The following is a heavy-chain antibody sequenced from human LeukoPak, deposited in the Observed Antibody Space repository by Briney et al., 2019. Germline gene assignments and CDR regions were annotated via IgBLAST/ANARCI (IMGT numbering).Heavy chain of an antibody. Sequence: SETLSLTCAVYGGSFSGYYWSWIRQPPGKGLEWIGEINHSGSTNYNPSLKSRVTISVDTSKNQFSLKLSPVTAADTAVYYCARGRYSYGHHAFDIWGQGTMVTVSS. CDR1: GGSFSGYY. D-gene: IGHD5-18*01. V-gene: IGHV4-34*01. CDR2: INHSGST. J-gene: IGHJ3*02. CDR3: ARGRYSYGHHAFDI.